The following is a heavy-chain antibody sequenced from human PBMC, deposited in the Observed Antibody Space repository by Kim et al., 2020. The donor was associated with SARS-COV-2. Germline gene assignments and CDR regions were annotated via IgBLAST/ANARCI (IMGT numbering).Heavy chain of an antibody. CDR1: GFTFSSYA. V-gene: IGHV3-23*01. D-gene: IGHD3-3*01. J-gene: IGHJ4*02. CDR2: ISGSGGST. CDR3: AKDHTYYDFWSGAPTVFDY. Sequence: GSLRLSCAASGFTFSSYAMSWVRQAPGKGLELVSAISGSGGSTYYADSVKGRFTISRDNSKNTLYLQMNSLRAEDTAVYYCAKDHTYYDFWSGAPTVFDYWGQGTLVTVSS.